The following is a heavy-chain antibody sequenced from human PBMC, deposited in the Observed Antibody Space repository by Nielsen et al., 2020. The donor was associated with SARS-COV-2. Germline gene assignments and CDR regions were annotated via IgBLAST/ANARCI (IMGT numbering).Heavy chain of an antibody. Sequence: GGSLRLSCAASGFTFSSYWMSWVRQAPGKGLEWVANKKQDGSEKYYVDSVKGRFTISRDNAKNSLYLQMNSLRAEDTAVYYCARVPITMVRGGYYYYYGMDVWGQGTTVTVSS. V-gene: IGHV3-7*03. D-gene: IGHD3-10*01. CDR2: KKQDGSEK. CDR3: ARVPITMVRGGYYYYYGMDV. CDR1: GFTFSSYW. J-gene: IGHJ6*02.